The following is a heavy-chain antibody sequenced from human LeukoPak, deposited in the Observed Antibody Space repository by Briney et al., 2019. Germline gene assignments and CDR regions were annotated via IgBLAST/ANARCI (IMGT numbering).Heavy chain of an antibody. V-gene: IGHV3-66*01. CDR1: GFTVSSTY. J-gene: IGHJ4*02. CDR3: ASRASSYGSGRDLGDS. CDR2: IYSNGGT. Sequence: GGSLRLSCAASGFTVSSTYMTWVRQAPGKGLEWVSIIYSNGGTYYADSVQGRFIISRDNSKNTLYLQMNSLRAEDTAVYYCASRASSYGSGRDLGDSWGQGTLVTVSS. D-gene: IGHD3-10*01.